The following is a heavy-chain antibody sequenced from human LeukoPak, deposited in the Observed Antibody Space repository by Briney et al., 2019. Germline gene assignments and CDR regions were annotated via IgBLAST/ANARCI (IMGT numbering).Heavy chain of an antibody. CDR3: ARSSSADFDP. CDR1: GFTFSSYA. Sequence: PGRSLRLSCAASGFTFSSYAMHWVRQAPGKGLEWVGVISYDGSNEYYGDSVKGRFTISRDNSKNTLYLQMNSLRPEDTAVYYCARSSSADFDPWGQGTLVTVSS. J-gene: IGHJ5*02. D-gene: IGHD3-10*01. CDR2: ISYDGSNE. V-gene: IGHV3-30*04.